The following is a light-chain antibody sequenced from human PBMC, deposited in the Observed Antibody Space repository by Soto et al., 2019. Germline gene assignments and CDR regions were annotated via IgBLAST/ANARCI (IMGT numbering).Light chain of an antibody. CDR1: SSNIGKNY. V-gene: IGLV1-51*01. Sequence: QAVVTQPPSVSAAPGQKVTISCSGSSSNIGKNYVSWYQQLPGTAPRLLIYDNNERPSGIPDRFSASKSGTSATLGITALQTGDEADYFCGTWDSSLNGVVFGGGTKLTVL. J-gene: IGLJ2*01. CDR3: GTWDSSLNGVV. CDR2: DNN.